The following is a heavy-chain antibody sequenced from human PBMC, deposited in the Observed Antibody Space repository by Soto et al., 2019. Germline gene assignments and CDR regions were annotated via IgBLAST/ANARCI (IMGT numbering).Heavy chain of an antibody. CDR3: AREGDIVVVPAAMFSKGHSVRWFDP. Sequence: SETLSLTCTVSGGSISSYYWSWIRQPPGKGLEWIGYIYYSGSTNYNPSLKSRVTISVDTSKNQFSLKLSSVTAADTAVYYCAREGDIVVVPAAMFSKGHSVRWFDPWGQGTLVTVSS. J-gene: IGHJ5*02. CDR1: GGSISSYY. CDR2: IYYSGST. D-gene: IGHD2-2*01. V-gene: IGHV4-59*01.